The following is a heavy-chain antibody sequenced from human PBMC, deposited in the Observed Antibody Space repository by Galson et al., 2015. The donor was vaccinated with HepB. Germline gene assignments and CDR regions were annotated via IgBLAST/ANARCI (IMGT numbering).Heavy chain of an antibody. V-gene: IGHV1-69*04. J-gene: IGHJ5*02. CDR3: ARGRYYYDSSGYYGFDP. CDR2: IIPILGIA. D-gene: IGHD3-22*01. Sequence: SVKVSCKASGGTFSSYAISWVRQAPGQGLEWMGRIIPILGIANYAQKFQGRVTITADKSTSTAYMELSSLRSEDTAVYYCARGRYYYDSSGYYGFDPWGQGTLVTVSS. CDR1: GGTFSSYA.